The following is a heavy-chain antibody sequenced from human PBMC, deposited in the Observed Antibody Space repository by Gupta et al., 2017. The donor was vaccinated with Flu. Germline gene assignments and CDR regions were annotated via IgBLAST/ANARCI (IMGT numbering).Heavy chain of an antibody. J-gene: IGHJ6*03. CDR3: ARDAVAGTVGYFYYYYMDV. CDR2: ISYDGSKK. V-gene: IGHV3-30*04. D-gene: IGHD6-19*01. Sequence: KGLEWVALISYDGSKKYYADSVKGRFTISRDNSKNTLYLQMNSLRGEDTAVYYCARDAVAGTVGYFYYYYMDVWGKGTTVTVSS.